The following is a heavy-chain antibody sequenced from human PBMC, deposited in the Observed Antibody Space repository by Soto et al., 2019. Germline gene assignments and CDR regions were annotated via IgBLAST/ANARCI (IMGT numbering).Heavy chain of an antibody. D-gene: IGHD2-2*01. Sequence: SGTLSVSSTFSCGSITSGANYWSWVREGPGKGLEWIGDIYYSGSAYYNPSLKIRLTMSVHTSKTSFSLQLTSVTAADTAVYDCARVLCRSTSCYLPDCIDPWGQGTLVTVSS. V-gene: IGHV4-31*03. CDR3: ARVLCRSTSCYLPDCIDP. J-gene: IGHJ5*02. CDR2: IYYSGSA. CDR1: CGSITSGANY.